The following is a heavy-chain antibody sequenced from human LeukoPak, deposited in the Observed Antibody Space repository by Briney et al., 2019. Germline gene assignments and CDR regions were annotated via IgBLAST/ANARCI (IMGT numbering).Heavy chain of an antibody. V-gene: IGHV3-72*01. J-gene: IGHJ4*02. CDR2: SKNKAQSFLT. D-gene: IGHD1-7*01. CDR1: GFTFSSYG. CDR3: ASPQRGSNNWNYF. Sequence: GRSLRLSCAASGFTFSSYGMHWVRQAPGKGLEWVARSKNKAQSFLTEYAASVKGRFIISRDDSRNSLFLQMNSLKTEDTAVYYCASPQRGSNNWNYFWGQGTLVTVSS.